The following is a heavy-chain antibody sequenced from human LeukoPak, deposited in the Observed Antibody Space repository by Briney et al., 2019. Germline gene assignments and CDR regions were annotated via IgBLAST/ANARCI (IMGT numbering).Heavy chain of an antibody. V-gene: IGHV4-28*06. D-gene: IGHD1-26*01. J-gene: IGHJ2*01. CDR3: ARKGGELRFWYFDL. CDR1: GYSISSSNW. CDR2: IYYSGST. Sequence: SETLSLTCAVSGYSISSSNWWGWIRQPPGKGLEWIGYIYYSGSTNYNPSLKSRVTMSVDTSKNQFSLKLSSVTALDTAVYYCARKGGELRFWYFDLWGRGTLVTVSS.